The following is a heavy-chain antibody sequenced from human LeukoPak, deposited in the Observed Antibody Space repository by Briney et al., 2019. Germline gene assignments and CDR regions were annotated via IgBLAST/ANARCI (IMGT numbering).Heavy chain of an antibody. CDR1: GGSISSGGNY. CDR3: ARDPSPTYYDILTGYSFFDY. J-gene: IGHJ4*02. V-gene: IGHV4-61*02. D-gene: IGHD3-9*01. Sequence: SETLSLTCIVAGGSISSGGNYWTWIRQPAGKGLEWIGRIYTSGSTNYNPSLKSRVTISLDMSRNQFSLKLSSVTAADSAVYYCARDPSPTYYDILTGYSFFDYWGQGTLVTVSS. CDR2: IYTSGST.